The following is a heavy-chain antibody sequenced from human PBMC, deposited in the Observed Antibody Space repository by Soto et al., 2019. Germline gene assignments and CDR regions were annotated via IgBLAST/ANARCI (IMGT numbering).Heavy chain of an antibody. V-gene: IGHV3-73*01. CDR1: GFTFSGSA. D-gene: IGHD6-13*01. CDR3: TRLKFDSSSWYSGAY. J-gene: IGHJ4*02. CDR2: IRSKANSYAT. Sequence: GGSLRLSCAASGFTFSGSAMHWVRQASGKGLEWVGRIRSKANSYATAYAASVKGRFTISRDDSKNTAYLQMNSLKTEDTAVYYCTRLKFDSSSWYSGAYWGQGT.